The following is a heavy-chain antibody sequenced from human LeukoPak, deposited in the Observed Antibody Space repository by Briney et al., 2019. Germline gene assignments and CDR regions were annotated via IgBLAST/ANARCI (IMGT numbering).Heavy chain of an antibody. D-gene: IGHD1-26*01. CDR2: INHSGST. V-gene: IGHV4-34*01. J-gene: IGHJ4*02. Sequence: SETLSLTCAVYGGSFGGYYWSWIRQPPGKGLEWIGEINHSGSTNYNPSLKSRVTISVDTSKNQFSLKLSSVTAADTAVYYCATVDSGSYKSHDYWGQGTLVTVSS. CDR3: ATVDSGSYKSHDY. CDR1: GGSFGGYY.